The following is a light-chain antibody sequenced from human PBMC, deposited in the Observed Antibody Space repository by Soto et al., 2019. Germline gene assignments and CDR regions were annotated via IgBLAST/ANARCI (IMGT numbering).Light chain of an antibody. CDR1: SSNIGSNT. CDR3: VAWDDSLNGYVV. CDR2: SNN. V-gene: IGLV1-44*01. J-gene: IGLJ2*01. Sequence: SALPKPPSASGTPGQRVTISCSGSSSNIGSNTVNWYQQLPGTAPKLVIYSNNQRPSGVPDRFSGSKSGTSASLAISGLQSEDEADYYCVAWDDSLNGYVVFGGGTKVTVL.